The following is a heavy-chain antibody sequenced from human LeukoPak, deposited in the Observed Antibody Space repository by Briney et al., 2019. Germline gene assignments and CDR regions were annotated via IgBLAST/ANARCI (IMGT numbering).Heavy chain of an antibody. CDR2: IWYDGSNK. V-gene: IGHV3-33*01. CDR3: ARGRYCSSTSCHTPYYFDY. D-gene: IGHD2-2*01. Sequence: GGSLRLSCAASGFTFSNYGMHWVRQAPGKGLEWVAVIWYDGSNKYYADSVKGRFTISRDNSKNTLYLQMNSLRAEDTAVYYCARGRYCSSTSCHTPYYFDYWGQGTLVTVSS. J-gene: IGHJ4*02. CDR1: GFTFSNYG.